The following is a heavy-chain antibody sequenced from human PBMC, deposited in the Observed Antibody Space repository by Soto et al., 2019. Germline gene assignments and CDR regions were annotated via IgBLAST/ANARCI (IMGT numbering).Heavy chain of an antibody. CDR3: WRSTEATGTAFDS. CDR2: HYYTGLT. V-gene: IGHV4-31*03. D-gene: IGHD4-17*01. J-gene: IGHJ4*02. CDR1: GGSISSGGYY. Sequence: QVQLQESGPGLVKPSQTLSLTCTVSGGSISSGGYYWSWIRQHPGKGLELIGYHYYTGLTYYNPSLKSCVTISVDTSKTQFSLKVSSVTAADTAVYYCWRSTEATGTAFDSWSQVTLVTVSS.